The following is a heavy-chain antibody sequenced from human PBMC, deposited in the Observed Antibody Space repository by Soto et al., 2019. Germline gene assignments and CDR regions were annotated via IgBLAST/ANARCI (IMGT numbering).Heavy chain of an antibody. CDR1: GLSFSHYW. Sequence: GSLRLSCAASGLSFSHYWMSWVRQAPGKGLEWVANINQDGSEKYYVDSVKGRFTISRDNAKKSLYLQMNSLRAEDTAVYYCARDLYSYDSSVYYYVEFWGQGTVVTVSS. V-gene: IGHV3-7*03. D-gene: IGHD3-22*01. CDR2: INQDGSEK. J-gene: IGHJ4*02. CDR3: ARDLYSYDSSVYYYVEF.